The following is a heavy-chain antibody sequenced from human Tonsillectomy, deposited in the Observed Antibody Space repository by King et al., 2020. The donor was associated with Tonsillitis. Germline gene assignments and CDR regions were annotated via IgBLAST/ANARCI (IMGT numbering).Heavy chain of an antibody. CDR1: GFTFSNAW. CDR3: TKPIVVVPAATPGV. Sequence: VQLVESGGGLVKPGGSLRLSCAASGFTFSNAWMSWVRQAPGKGLEWVGRIKSKTDGGTTDYAAPVKGRFTISRDDSKNTLYLQMNSLKTEDTAVYYCTKPIVVVPAATPGVWGKGTTVTVSS. CDR2: IKSKTDGGTT. J-gene: IGHJ6*04. V-gene: IGHV3-15*01. D-gene: IGHD2-2*01.